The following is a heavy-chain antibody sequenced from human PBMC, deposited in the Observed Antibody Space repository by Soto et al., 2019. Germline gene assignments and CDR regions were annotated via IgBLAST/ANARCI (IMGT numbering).Heavy chain of an antibody. D-gene: IGHD3-22*01. CDR3: ARDGGPLFYYYDSTARLGFAP. CDR1: GYTFTSYG. CDR2: ISAYNGNT. J-gene: IGHJ5*02. Sequence: QVQLVQSGAEVKKPGASVKVSCKASGYTFTSYGISWVRQAPGQGLEWMGWISAYNGNTNYAQKLQGKVTMTTDTPKSKANRELGSQRSDDTAVYYCARDGGPLFYYYDSTARLGFAPWGQGTLVTVSS. V-gene: IGHV1-18*04.